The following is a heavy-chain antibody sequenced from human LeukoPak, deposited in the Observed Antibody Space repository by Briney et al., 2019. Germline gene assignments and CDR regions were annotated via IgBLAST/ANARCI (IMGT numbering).Heavy chain of an antibody. V-gene: IGHV3-23*01. CDR1: GFTFSSYA. Sequence: PGGSLRLSCAASGFTFSSYAMSWVRQAPGKGLEWVSAISGSGGSTYYADSVKGRFTISRDNSKNTLYLQMNSLRAEDTAVYYCAKKLRYSYGYYYFDYWGQGTLVTVSS. CDR2: ISGSGGST. J-gene: IGHJ4*02. CDR3: AKKLRYSYGYYYFDY. D-gene: IGHD5-18*01.